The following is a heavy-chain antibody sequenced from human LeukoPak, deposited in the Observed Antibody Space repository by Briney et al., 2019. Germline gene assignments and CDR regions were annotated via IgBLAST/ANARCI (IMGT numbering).Heavy chain of an antibody. CDR1: GYSLSIGYY. J-gene: IGHJ5*02. CDR3: AMTILPRWWFHR. V-gene: IGHV4-38-2*02. CDR2: IHHSGST. D-gene: IGHD4/OR15-4a*01. Sequence: SETLSLTCTVSGYSLSIGYYWGWIRPPPGKGLEWIGNIHHSGSTYYNPSPKSRVTISVDTSKNHFSLKLSSVTAADTAVYYFAMTILPRWWFHRWGRGSHDSVS.